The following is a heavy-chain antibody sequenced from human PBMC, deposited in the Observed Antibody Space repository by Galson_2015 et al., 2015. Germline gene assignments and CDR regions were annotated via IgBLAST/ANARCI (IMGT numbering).Heavy chain of an antibody. J-gene: IGHJ4*02. CDR2: IYPGDSDT. Sequence: QSGAEVKKPGESLKISCKGSGYSFTSYWIGWVRQMPGKGLEWMGIIYPGDSDTRYSPSFQGQVTISADKSISTAYLQWSSLKASDPAMYYCARCCCSGGSCYVDFDYWGQASLVTVSS. CDR3: ARCCCSGGSCYVDFDY. CDR1: GYSFTSYW. D-gene: IGHD2-15*01. V-gene: IGHV5-51*01.